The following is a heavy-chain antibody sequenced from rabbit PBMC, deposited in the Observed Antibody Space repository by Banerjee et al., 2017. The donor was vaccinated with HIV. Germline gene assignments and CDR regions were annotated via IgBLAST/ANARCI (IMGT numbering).Heavy chain of an antibody. J-gene: IGHJ6*01. V-gene: IGHV1S45*01. CDR1: GFDFSSYYM. CDR2: IYGGSGST. CDR3: AGAYASAGGVYRLTRLDL. D-gene: IGHD1-1*01. Sequence: QEQLKETGGGLVQPGGSLTLSCKASGFDFSSYYMSWVRQAPGKGLEWIGIIYGGSGSTWYASWAKGRFTISKSSSTTVTLQMTSLTAADTATYFCAGAYASAGGVYRLTRLDLWGPGTLVTVS.